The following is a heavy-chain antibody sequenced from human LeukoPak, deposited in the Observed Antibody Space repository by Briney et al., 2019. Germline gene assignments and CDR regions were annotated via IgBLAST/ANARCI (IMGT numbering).Heavy chain of an antibody. CDR2: IYPDDSDT. CDR1: GYSFTTYW. Sequence: GESLKISCKTSGYSFTTYWIGWLRQMPGTGLGWVGAIYPDDSDTRYSPSFQGQVVISADRSIRTAYLQWNTLKTSDTAMYYCVRQRGASGTINHFDPWGQGTLVTVSS. V-gene: IGHV5-51*01. D-gene: IGHD3-10*01. J-gene: IGHJ5*02. CDR3: VRQRGASGTINHFDP.